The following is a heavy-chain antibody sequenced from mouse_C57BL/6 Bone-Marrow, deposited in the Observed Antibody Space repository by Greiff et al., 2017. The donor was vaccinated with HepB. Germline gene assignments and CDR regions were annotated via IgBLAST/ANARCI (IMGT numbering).Heavy chain of an antibody. J-gene: IGHJ4*01. D-gene: IGHD1-1*01. CDR1: GFTFNNYW. V-gene: IGHV6-3*01. CDR2: IRLKSDNYAT. Sequence: EVMLVESGGGLVQPGGSMKLSCVASGFTFNNYWMNWVRQSPEKGLEWVAQIRLKSDNYATHYAESVKGRFTISRDDSKSSVYLQMNNLRAEDTGIYYCTLITTVVATVVRNAMDYWGQGTSVTVSS. CDR3: TLITTVVATVVRNAMDY.